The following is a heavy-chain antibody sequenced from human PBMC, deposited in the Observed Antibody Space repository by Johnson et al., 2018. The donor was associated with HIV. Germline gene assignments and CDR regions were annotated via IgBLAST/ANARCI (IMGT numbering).Heavy chain of an antibody. J-gene: IGHJ3*02. CDR2: ISSSGTTI. CDR3: ARVPSGTPSSI. Sequence: QVQLVESGGGLVKPGGSPRLSCAASGFTFSDYYMSWIRQAPGNGLEWVSYISSSGTTIYYADSVKGRFTISRDNVKNSLYLQMNSLRAEDMAVYYWARVPSGTPSSIWGQGTKVTVS. D-gene: IGHD1-1*01. CDR1: GFTFSDYY. V-gene: IGHV3-11*04.